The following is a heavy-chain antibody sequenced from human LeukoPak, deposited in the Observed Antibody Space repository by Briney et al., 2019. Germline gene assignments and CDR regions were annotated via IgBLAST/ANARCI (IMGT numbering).Heavy chain of an antibody. D-gene: IGHD2-8*02. Sequence: PGGSLRLSCAASGFTFSSYSMNWVRQAPGKGLEWVSSIKGRFTISRDNAKNSLYLQMNSLRAEDTAVYYCATGGGDWFDPWGQGTLVTVSS. CDR3: ATGGGDWFDP. V-gene: IGHV3-21*01. J-gene: IGHJ5*02. CDR1: GFTFSSYS. CDR2: I.